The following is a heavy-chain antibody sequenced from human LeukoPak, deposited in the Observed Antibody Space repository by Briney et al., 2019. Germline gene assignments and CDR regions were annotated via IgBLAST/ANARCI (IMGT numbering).Heavy chain of an antibody. CDR1: GYTFSYYY. V-gene: IGHV1-2*06. D-gene: IGHD2-21*02. CDR3: ARGVYCSGGDCSLYGMDV. J-gene: IGHJ6*02. CDR2: ITPSSGDT. Sequence: ASVKVSCKASGYTFSYYYIHWVRQAPGQGLEWMGRITPSSGDTNHAQRFQGRVTMTRDTSIGTAYMDLSRLRFDDTAVYYCARGVYCSGGDCSLYGMDVWGQGTTVTVSS.